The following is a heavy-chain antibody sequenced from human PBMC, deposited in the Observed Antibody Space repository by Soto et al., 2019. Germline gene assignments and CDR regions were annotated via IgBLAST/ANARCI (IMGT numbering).Heavy chain of an antibody. CDR1: GYTFTSYD. J-gene: IGHJ6*02. CDR3: ARACGGDCYSGMDV. Sequence: SVKVSCNASGYTFTSYDINLVRQATGQGLEWMGGMIPIFGTANYAQKFQGRVTITADESTSTAYMELSSLRSEDTAVYYCARACGGDCYSGMDVWGQGTTVTVSS. V-gene: IGHV1-69*13. D-gene: IGHD2-21*02. CDR2: MIPIFGTA.